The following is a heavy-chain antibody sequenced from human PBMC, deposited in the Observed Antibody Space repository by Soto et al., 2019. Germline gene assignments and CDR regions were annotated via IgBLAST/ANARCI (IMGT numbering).Heavy chain of an antibody. V-gene: IGHV3-30*18. CDR2: ISYGGSRK. D-gene: IGHD2-15*01. CDR1: RCSFSGYA. J-gene: IGHJ5*02. Sequence: SLRLSCPTSRCSFSGYAMNWVREPPGKGLQWVGVISYGGSRKFYGESVKGRFTISRDNSKNTLYLQMPSLTTEDTGIYYCAKVAGVAKGGTVGGRDPWGQGTLVSVSS. CDR3: AKVAGVAKGGTVGGRDP.